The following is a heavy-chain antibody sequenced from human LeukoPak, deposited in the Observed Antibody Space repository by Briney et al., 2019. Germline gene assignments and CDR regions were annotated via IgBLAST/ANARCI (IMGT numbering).Heavy chain of an antibody. CDR2: IYYSGST. CDR3: ARVGGTNFYYYGMDV. CDR1: GGSISSYY. J-gene: IGHJ6*02. V-gene: IGHV4-59*01. Sequence: PSETLSLTCTVSGGSISSYYWSWIRQPPGKGLEWIGYIYYSGSTNYNPSLKSRVTISVGTSKNQFSLKLSSVTVADTAVYYCARVGGTNFYYYGMDVWGQGTTVTVSS. D-gene: IGHD1-26*01.